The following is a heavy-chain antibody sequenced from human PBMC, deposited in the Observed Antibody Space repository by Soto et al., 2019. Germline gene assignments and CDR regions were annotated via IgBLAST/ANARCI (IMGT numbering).Heavy chain of an antibody. CDR1: GYTFTSYA. CDR2: INAGNGNT. V-gene: IGHV1-3*01. D-gene: IGHD3-10*01. J-gene: IGHJ5*02. CDR3: GRLSSGLMVRGVIITFDP. Sequence: ASVKVSCKASGYTFTSYAMHWVRQAPGQRLEWMGWINAGNGNTKYSQKFQGRVTITRDTSASTAYMELSSLRSEDTAVYYCGRLSSGLMVRGVIITFDPWGQGTLVTVSS.